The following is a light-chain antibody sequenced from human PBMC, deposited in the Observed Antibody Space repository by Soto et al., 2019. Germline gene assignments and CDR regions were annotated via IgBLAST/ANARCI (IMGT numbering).Light chain of an antibody. J-gene: IGLJ2*01. CDR2: EVS. Sequence: QSALTQPASVSGSPGQSITISCTGTSSDVGGYNYVSWYQQHPDKAPKLIIYEVSIRPSGVSNRFSGSKSGDTASLTISGLQAEDEAVYYCSSFRTTRVVFGGGTKVTVL. V-gene: IGLV2-14*01. CDR1: SSDVGGYNY. CDR3: SSFRTTRVV.